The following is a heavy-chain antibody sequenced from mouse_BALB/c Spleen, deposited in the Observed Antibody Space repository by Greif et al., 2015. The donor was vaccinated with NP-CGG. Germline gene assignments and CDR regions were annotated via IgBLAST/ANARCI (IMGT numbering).Heavy chain of an antibody. CDR2: ISSGGSYT. CDR3: ASHYGSSYYFDY. V-gene: IGHV5-6*01. CDR1: GFTFSSYG. Sequence: EVMLVESGGDLVKPGGSLKLSCAASGFTFSSYGMSWVRQTPDKRLEWVATISSGGSYTYYPDSVKGRFTISRDNAKNPLSLQMSSLKAEATPSYYCASHYGSSYYFDYWGQGTTLTVSS. D-gene: IGHD1-1*01. J-gene: IGHJ2*01.